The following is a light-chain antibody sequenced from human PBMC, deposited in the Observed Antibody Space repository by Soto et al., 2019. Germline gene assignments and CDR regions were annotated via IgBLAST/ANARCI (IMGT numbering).Light chain of an antibody. CDR3: CSYAGSSTSWV. CDR1: RSDVGSYTL. CDR2: EDN. J-gene: IGLJ3*02. V-gene: IGLV2-23*01. Sequence: QSVLTQPASVSGSPGQSITISCTGTRSDVGSYTLVSWYQQHSGRAPKLLIYEDNKRPSGVSNRFSGSKSGNTASLTISGLQADDEADYYCCSYAGSSTSWVFGGGTKVTVL.